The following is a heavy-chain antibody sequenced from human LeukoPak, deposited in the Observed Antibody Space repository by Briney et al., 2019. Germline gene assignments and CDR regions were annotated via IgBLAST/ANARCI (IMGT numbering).Heavy chain of an antibody. CDR2: ISGSGSGT. CDR3: AKPLIAADAFDI. J-gene: IGHJ3*02. CDR1: GFTFSSYA. Sequence: GGSLRLSCAASGFTFSSYAMSWVRQAPGEGLQWVSGISGSGSGTYYADSVKGRFTISRDNSKNTLYLQMNSLRAGDTAVYYCAKPLIAADAFDIWAKGQWSPSLQ. D-gene: IGHD6-13*01. V-gene: IGHV3-23*01.